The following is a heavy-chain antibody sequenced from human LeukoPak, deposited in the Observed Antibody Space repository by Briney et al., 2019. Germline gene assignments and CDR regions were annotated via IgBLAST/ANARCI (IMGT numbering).Heavy chain of an antibody. V-gene: IGHV4-59*08. CDR3: AREGQNTIFGVVTQRGVFDY. CDR2: IFYSGIT. D-gene: IGHD3-3*01. CDR1: GDSITSYF. J-gene: IGHJ4*02. Sequence: SETLSLTCTVSGDSITSYFWSWIRQPPGKGLEWVGYIFYSGITNYNPSLKSRVTISVDTSKNQFSLKLSSVTAADTAVYYCAREGQNTIFGVVTQRGVFDYWGQGTLVTVSS.